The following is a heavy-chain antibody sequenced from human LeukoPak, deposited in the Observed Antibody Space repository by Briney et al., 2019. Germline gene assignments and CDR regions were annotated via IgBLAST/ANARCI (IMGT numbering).Heavy chain of an antibody. V-gene: IGHV4-30-4*02. D-gene: IGHD1-26*01. CDR2: IYYSGST. CDR3: ARVLRPGSGRYFDY. Sequence: SETLSLTCTVSGGSISSGDYYWSWIRQPPGKGLEWIGYIYYSGSTYYNPSLKSRVTISVDTSKNQFSLKLSSVTAADTAVYYCARVLRPGSGRYFDYWGQGTLVTVSS. CDR1: GGSISSGDYY. J-gene: IGHJ4*02.